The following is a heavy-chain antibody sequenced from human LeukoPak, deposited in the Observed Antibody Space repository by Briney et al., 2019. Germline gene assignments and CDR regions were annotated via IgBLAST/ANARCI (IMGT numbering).Heavy chain of an antibody. CDR3: AKDVTRSGWLEGPDY. CDR1: GFTFSSYG. Sequence: GGSLRLSCAASGFTFSSYGMHWVRQAPGKGLEWVALISYDGSNKYYADSVKGRFTISRDNSKNTLYLQMNSLRAEDTAVYYCAKDVTRSGWLEGPDYWGQGTLVTVSS. CDR2: ISYDGSNK. D-gene: IGHD6-19*01. V-gene: IGHV3-30*18. J-gene: IGHJ4*02.